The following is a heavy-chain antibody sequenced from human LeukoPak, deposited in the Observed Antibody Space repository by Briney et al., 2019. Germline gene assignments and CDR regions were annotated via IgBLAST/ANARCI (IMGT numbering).Heavy chain of an antibody. CDR1: GFTFSSYW. Sequence: GGSLRLSCAASGFTFSSYWMHWVRQAPGKGLVWVSRINSDGSSTSYADSVKGRFTISRDNAKNSLDLQMNSLRVEDTAVYYCARLQWLQTGRDFLDYWGQGTLVTVSS. CDR2: INSDGSST. V-gene: IGHV3-74*01. CDR3: ARLQWLQTGRDFLDY. D-gene: IGHD6-19*01. J-gene: IGHJ4*02.